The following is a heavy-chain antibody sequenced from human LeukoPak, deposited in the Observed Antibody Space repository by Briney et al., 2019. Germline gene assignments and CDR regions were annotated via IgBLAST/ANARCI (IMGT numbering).Heavy chain of an antibody. CDR3: ARQYYDFWSGYYNYDAFDI. CDR2: IYYSGST. CDR1: GGSSSSSSYY. Sequence: PSETLSLTCTVSGGSSSSSSYYWGWIRQPPGKGLEWIGCIYYSGSTYYNPSLKSRVTISVDTSKNQFSLKLSSVTAADTAVYYCARQYYDFWSGYYNYDAFDIWGQGTMVTVSS. D-gene: IGHD3-3*01. J-gene: IGHJ3*02. V-gene: IGHV4-39*07.